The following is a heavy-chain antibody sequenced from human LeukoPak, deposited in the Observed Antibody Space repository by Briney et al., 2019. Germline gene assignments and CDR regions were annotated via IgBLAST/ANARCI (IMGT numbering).Heavy chain of an antibody. CDR3: ARPRDGYNDGAFDI. CDR1: GFTFSSYS. CDR2: ISSSSSSI. V-gene: IGHV3-48*02. D-gene: IGHD5-24*01. Sequence: GSLRLSCTASGFTFSSYSMNWVRQAPGKGLEWVSYISSSSSSIYYADSVKGRFTISRDNAKNSLYLQMNSLRDEDTAVFYCARPRDGYNDGAFDIWGQGTVVTVSS. J-gene: IGHJ3*02.